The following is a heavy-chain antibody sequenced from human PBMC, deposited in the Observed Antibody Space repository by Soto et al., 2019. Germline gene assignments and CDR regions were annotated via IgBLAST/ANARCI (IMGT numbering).Heavy chain of an antibody. CDR1: GGSIGSSSYY. V-gene: IGHV4-39*01. CDR3: GASCSRTHPYDWFDX. D-gene: IGHD2-2*01. Sequence: PSDTLSLTFSVSGGSIGSSSYYFGWIRQPPGKGLELVGSVYYTGTSNYNSSLKSRVTISADKSQNQFSLRLSSVTAADTALYSCGASCSRTHPYDWFDXWGQRTLVTVSX. J-gene: IGHJ5*02. CDR2: VYYTGTS.